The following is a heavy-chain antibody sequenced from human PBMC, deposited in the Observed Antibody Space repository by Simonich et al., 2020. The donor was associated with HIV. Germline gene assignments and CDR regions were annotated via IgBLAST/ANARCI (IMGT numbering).Heavy chain of an antibody. CDR3: ARGGYSKFCDY. D-gene: IGHD5-12*01. CDR2: MSSRDSII. V-gene: IGHV3-48*03. Sequence: EVQLVESGGGLVQPGGSLRLSCAASGFTFSSYEMNWVRKAPGKGLEWVAYMSSRDSIIYYADSVKGRFTISRDNAKNSLYLQMSSLRAEDTAVYYCARGGYSKFCDYWGQGTLVTVSS. J-gene: IGHJ4*02. CDR1: GFTFSSYE.